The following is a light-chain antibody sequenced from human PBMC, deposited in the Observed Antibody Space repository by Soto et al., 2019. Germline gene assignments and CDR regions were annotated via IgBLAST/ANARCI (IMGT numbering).Light chain of an antibody. Sequence: DVQMTQSPSSLSASVGDIVTITCRASQSVSSYLNWYQQKPGKAPKLLIYAASSLQSGVPSRFSGSGSGTDFTLTISSLQPEDFATYYCQQSYSTLGTFGQGTRLEI. V-gene: IGKV1-39*01. CDR1: QSVSSY. J-gene: IGKJ5*01. CDR3: QQSYSTLGT. CDR2: AAS.